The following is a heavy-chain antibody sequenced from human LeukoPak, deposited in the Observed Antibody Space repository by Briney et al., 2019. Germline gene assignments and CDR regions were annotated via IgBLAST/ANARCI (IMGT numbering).Heavy chain of an antibody. V-gene: IGHV1-69*13. D-gene: IGHD4-17*01. Sequence: GASVRVSCKASGGTFSSYAISWVRQAPGQGLEWMGGIIPIFGTANYAQKFQGRVTITADESTSTAYMELSSLRSEDTAVYYCARLDYGDQSAPVVINAFDIWGQGTMVTVSS. CDR2: IIPIFGTA. J-gene: IGHJ3*02. CDR3: ARLDYGDQSAPVVINAFDI. CDR1: GGTFSSYA.